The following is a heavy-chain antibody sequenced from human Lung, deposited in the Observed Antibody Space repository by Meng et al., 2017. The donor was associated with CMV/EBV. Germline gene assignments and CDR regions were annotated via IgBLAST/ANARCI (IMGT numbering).Heavy chain of an antibody. CDR3: ARVARGGYGNWFDP. V-gene: IGHV1-18*01. CDR2: ISAYNGNT. CDR1: GYTFTSYG. Sequence: ASGYTFTSYGISWVRQATGQGLEWMGWISAYNGNTNYAQKLQGRVTMTTDTSTSTAYMELRSLRSDDTAVYYCARVARGGYGNWFDPWGQGTLVTVSS. J-gene: IGHJ5*02. D-gene: IGHD2-15*01.